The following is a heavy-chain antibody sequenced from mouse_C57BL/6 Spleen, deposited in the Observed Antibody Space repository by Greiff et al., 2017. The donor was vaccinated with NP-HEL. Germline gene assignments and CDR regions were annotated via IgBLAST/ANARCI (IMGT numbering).Heavy chain of an antibody. CDR2: IYPGDGDT. CDR1: GYAFSSSW. J-gene: IGHJ3*01. Sequence: QVQLKQSGPELVKPGASVKISCKASGYAFSSSWMNWVKQRPGKGLEWIGRIYPGDGDTNYNGKFKGKATLTADKSSSTAYMQLSSLTSEDSAVYFCAYYDYSWFAYWGQGTLVTVSA. V-gene: IGHV1-82*01. D-gene: IGHD2-4*01. CDR3: AYYDYSWFAY.